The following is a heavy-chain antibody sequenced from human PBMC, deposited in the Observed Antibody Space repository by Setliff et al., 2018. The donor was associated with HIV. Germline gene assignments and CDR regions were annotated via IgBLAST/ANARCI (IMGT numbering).Heavy chain of an antibody. CDR1: GYTFTNYG. Sequence: ASVKVSCKASGYTFTNYGISWVRQAPGQGLEWMGRVSPYNGDTNYAQKLQGRVTMTTDSFTNTAYMELRSLKSDDTAVYYCARDHGDYWGQGTLVTVSS. CDR3: ARDHGDY. J-gene: IGHJ4*02. V-gene: IGHV1-18*01. CDR2: VSPYNGDT.